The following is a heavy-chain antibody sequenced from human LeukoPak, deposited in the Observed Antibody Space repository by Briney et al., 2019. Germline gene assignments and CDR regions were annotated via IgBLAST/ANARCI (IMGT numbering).Heavy chain of an antibody. J-gene: IGHJ4*02. CDR1: GFTVSSNY. CDR2: IYSGGST. D-gene: IGHD3-10*01. Sequence: PGGSLRLSCAASGFTVSSNYMSWVRQAPGKGLEWVSVIYSGGSTYYADSVKGRFTISRDNSKNTLYLQMNSLRAEDTAVYYCARGGHGSGSHFDYWGQGTLVTVSS. V-gene: IGHV3-66*01. CDR3: ARGGHGSGSHFDY.